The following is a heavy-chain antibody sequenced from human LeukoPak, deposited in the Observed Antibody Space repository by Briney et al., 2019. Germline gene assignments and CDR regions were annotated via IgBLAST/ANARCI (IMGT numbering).Heavy chain of an antibody. CDR2: IYYSGST. CDR1: GVSVSSGSYY. J-gene: IGHJ5*02. D-gene: IGHD5-24*01. CDR3: ARVGPRWLQFNWFDP. Sequence: PSETLSLTCTVSGVSVSSGSYYWSWIRQPPGKGLEWIGYIYYSGSTNYNPSLKSRVTISVDTSKNQFSLKLSSVTAADTAVYYCARVGPRWLQFNWFDPWGQGTLVTVSS. V-gene: IGHV4-61*01.